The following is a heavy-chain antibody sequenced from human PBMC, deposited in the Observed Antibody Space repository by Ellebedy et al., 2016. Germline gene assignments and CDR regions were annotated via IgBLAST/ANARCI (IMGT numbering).Heavy chain of an antibody. CDR3: ARGGVQLWSIFDY. D-gene: IGHD5-18*01. J-gene: IGHJ4*02. CDR1: GGSISSYY. CDR2: IYYSGST. Sequence: SETLSLTCTVSGGSISSYYWSWIRQPPGKGLEWIGYIYYSGSTNYNPSLKSRVTISVDTSKNQFSLKLRSVTAADTAVYYCARGGVQLWSIFDYWGQGTLVTVSS. V-gene: IGHV4-59*01.